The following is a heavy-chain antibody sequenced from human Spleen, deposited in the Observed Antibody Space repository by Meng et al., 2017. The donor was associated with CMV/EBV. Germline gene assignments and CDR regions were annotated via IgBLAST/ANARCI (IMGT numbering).Heavy chain of an antibody. CDR2: IWYDGANE. J-gene: IGHJ4*02. CDR1: GFTFSSHG. D-gene: IGHD3-10*01. CDR3: AKDKGLGELLSDY. Sequence: GESLKISCAGSGFTFSSHGMHWVRQAPGKGLEWVALIWYDGANEYYADSVKGRFTISRDNSKNTVYLQMNSLRAEDTAVYYCAKDKGLGELLSDYWGQGTLVTISS. V-gene: IGHV3-33*06.